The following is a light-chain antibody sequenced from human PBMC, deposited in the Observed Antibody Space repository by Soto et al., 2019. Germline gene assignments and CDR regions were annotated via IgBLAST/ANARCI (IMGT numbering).Light chain of an antibody. CDR3: QQSYLTPIT. V-gene: IGKV1-39*01. CDR1: QSIVTY. J-gene: IGKJ5*01. CDR2: SAS. Sequence: DIQMTQSPTSLSASIGDRVTITCRSNQSIVTYVNWYQQKPGKAPKLLISSASRLQSGVPSTFSGSGSGTDFTLTISSLRREDLATYFCQQSYLTPITFGQGTRLEIK.